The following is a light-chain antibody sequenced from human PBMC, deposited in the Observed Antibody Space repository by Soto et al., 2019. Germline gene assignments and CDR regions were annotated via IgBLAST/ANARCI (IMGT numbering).Light chain of an antibody. CDR3: QQRSNWPPT. J-gene: IGKJ1*01. CDR1: QSVSTY. Sequence: EIMLTQSPDTLSLSPGNRATLSCRASQSVSTYLAWYQQKPGQPPRLLIYDASNRATGIPARFSGSGSGTDFTLTISSLEPEDSAVYYWQQRSNWPPTFGQGTKVEIK. CDR2: DAS. V-gene: IGKV3-11*01.